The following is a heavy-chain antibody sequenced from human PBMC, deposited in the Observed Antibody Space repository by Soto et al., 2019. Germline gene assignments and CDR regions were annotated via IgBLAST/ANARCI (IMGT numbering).Heavy chain of an antibody. D-gene: IGHD2-8*01. V-gene: IGHV3-23*01. CDR2: ISGSGGST. J-gene: IGHJ4*02. CDR1: GFTFSSYA. CDR3: TTGGLVYARFDY. Sequence: GGSLRLSCATSGFTFSSYAMSWVRQAPGKGLEWVSAISGSGGSTYYADSVKGRFTISRDNSKNMLYLQMNNLRAEDTAVYYCTTGGLVYARFDYWGQGTLVTVSS.